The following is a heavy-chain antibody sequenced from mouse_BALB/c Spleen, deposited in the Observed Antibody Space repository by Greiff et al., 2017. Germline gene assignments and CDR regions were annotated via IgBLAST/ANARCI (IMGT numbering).Heavy chain of an antibody. V-gene: IGHV3-6*02. J-gene: IGHJ3*01. CDR2: ISYDGSN. CDR1: GYSITSGYY. Sequence: EVKLQESGPGLVKPSQSLSLTCSVTGYSITSGYYWNWIRQFPGNKLEWMGYISYDGSNNYNPSLKNRISITRDTSKNQFFLKLNSVTTEDTATYYCARDLLYYGYGRFAYWGQGTLVTVSA. D-gene: IGHD1-2*01. CDR3: ARDLLYYGYGRFAY.